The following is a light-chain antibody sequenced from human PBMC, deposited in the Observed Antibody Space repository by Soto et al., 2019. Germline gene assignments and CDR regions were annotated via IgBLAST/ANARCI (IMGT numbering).Light chain of an antibody. CDR2: GNV. J-gene: IGLJ2*01. CDR1: SSNIGAGYA. V-gene: IGLV1-40*01. CDR3: QSYDSSLNVVV. Sequence: QSVLTQPPSVSGAPGQRVTISCSGSSSNIGAGYAVHWYQQLPGAAPRRLMYGNVNRPSGVPDRFSGSKSGTSASLAITGLQAEDEADYYCQSYDSSLNVVVFGGGTK.